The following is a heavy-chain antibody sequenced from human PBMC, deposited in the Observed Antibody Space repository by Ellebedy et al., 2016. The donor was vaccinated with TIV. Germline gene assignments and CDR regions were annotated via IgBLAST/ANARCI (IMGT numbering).Heavy chain of an antibody. CDR1: GGSINNYY. D-gene: IGHD4-17*01. CDR3: ARRIFYDYGDYDVYAFDI. CDR2: IYYGGST. J-gene: IGHJ3*02. Sequence: SETLSLTXTVSGGSINNYYWSWIRQPPGKGLEWIGYIYYGGSTTYNPSLKSRVTISLDTSKNQFSLKLSSVTSADTAVYYCARRIFYDYGDYDVYAFDIWGQGTMVTVSS. V-gene: IGHV4-59*01.